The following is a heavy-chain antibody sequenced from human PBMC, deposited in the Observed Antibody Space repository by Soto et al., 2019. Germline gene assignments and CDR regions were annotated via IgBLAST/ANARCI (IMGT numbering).Heavy chain of an antibody. J-gene: IGHJ6*02. CDR2: IWYDGSKK. V-gene: IGHV3-33*01. CDR3: ASDASYYSLWSGYYPSRNGMDV. D-gene: IGHD3-3*01. CDR1: GFTFSSFG. Sequence: QVQVVESGGGVVQPGRSLRLSCAASGFTFSSFGMHWVRQAPGKGLEWVSLIWYDGSKKSYGDSVKGRFTISRDNSRNTVYLQMNSLRADDTAVYYCASDASYYSLWSGYYPSRNGMDVWGQGTTVTVSS.